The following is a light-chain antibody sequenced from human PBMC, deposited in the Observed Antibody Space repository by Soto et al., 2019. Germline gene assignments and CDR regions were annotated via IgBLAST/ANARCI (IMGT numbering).Light chain of an antibody. CDR2: KAS. Sequence: DIQMTQSPSTLSASVGDRVTITCRASQSISSSLAWYQQKPGKAPNLLIYKASSLESGVPSRFTGSGSGTEFTLTISSLQPDDFATYYCHQYSDYQRTFGQGTKVEAK. J-gene: IGKJ1*01. V-gene: IGKV1-5*03. CDR3: HQYSDYQRT. CDR1: QSISSS.